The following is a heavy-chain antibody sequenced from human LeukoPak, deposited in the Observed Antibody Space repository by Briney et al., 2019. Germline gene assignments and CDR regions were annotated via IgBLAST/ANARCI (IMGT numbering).Heavy chain of an antibody. V-gene: IGHV3-7*04. CDR1: GFTFSSYL. CDR3: ARDGIDY. J-gene: IGHJ4*02. CDR2: IRQGGSEK. Sequence: PGGSLRLSCAASGFTFSSYLMSWVRQAPGKGLEWVANIRQGGSEKYYVDSVKGRFTISRDDAKNSVYLQMDNLRVEDTAVYYCARDGIDYWGQGTLVTVSS.